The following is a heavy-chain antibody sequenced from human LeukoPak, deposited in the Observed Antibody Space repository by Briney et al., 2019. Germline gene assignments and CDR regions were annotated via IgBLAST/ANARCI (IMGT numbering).Heavy chain of an antibody. CDR2: INPNHGGT. Sequence: ASVKVSCKASGSTFTFYYMHWVRHRPAPGHELMGWINPNHGGTNYAQKFQGRVTMTRDTSISTAYMELSRLRSDDTAVYYCAREVGGPSTSRYYYYGMDVWGQGTTVTVSS. CDR3: AREVGGPSTSRYYYYGMDV. J-gene: IGHJ6*02. V-gene: IGHV1-2*02. D-gene: IGHD2-2*01. CDR1: GSTFTFYY.